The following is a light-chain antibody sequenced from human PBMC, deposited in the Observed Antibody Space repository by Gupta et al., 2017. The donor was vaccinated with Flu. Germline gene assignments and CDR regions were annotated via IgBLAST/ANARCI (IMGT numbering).Light chain of an antibody. CDR2: AAS. CDR3: QQANSFPLT. V-gene: IGKV1D-12*01. J-gene: IGKJ5*01. CDR1: QGISSW. Sequence: DIQMTQSPSSVSAPIGDRVTITCRASQGISSWLVWYQQKPGKAPNLLIYAASNLQSGVPSRFSGSGSGTDFTLTISSLQPEDFATYYCQQANSFPLTFGQGTRLEIK.